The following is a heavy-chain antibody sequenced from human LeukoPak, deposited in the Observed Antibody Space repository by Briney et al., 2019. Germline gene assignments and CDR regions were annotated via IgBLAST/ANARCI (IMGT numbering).Heavy chain of an antibody. V-gene: IGHV4-39*07. CDR2: IYYSGST. J-gene: IGHJ5*02. Sequence: SETLSLTCTVSGGSINNRDYYWGWIRQPPGKGLEWIGNIYYSGSTHYSPSLKSRVTISVDTSKNQFSLKLSSATAADTAVYYCARDEGLSGSSNWFDPWGQGTLVTVSS. CDR3: ARDEGLSGSSNWFDP. CDR1: GGSINNRDYY. D-gene: IGHD1-26*01.